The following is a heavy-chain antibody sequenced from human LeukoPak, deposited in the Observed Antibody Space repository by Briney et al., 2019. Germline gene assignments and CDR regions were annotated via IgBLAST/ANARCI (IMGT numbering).Heavy chain of an antibody. Sequence: GGSLRLSCAASGFTFSDHYMTWIRQAPGKGLDCVAYISSTSSYTNYADSVRGRFTISRDNAKNSLYLQMNSLRAEDTAVYYCASAPIVVDFGMDVWGQGTMVTVSS. V-gene: IGHV3-11*03. D-gene: IGHD2-15*01. CDR3: ASAPIVVDFGMDV. J-gene: IGHJ6*02. CDR1: GFTFSDHY. CDR2: ISSTSSYT.